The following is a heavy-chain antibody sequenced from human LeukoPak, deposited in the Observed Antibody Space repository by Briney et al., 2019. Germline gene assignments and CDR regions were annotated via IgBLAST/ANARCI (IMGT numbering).Heavy chain of an antibody. CDR1: GYTLTELS. CDR2: FDPEDGET. Sequence: ASVKVSCTVSGYTLTELSMHWVRQAPGKGLEWMGGFDPEDGETIYAQKFQGRVTMTEDTSTDTAYTELSSLRSEDTAVYYCAIDYAGWFDPWGQGTLVTVSS. J-gene: IGHJ5*02. V-gene: IGHV1-24*01. D-gene: IGHD4-17*01. CDR3: AIDYAGWFDP.